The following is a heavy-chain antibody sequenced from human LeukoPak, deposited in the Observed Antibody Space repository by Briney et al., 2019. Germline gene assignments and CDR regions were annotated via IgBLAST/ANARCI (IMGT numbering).Heavy chain of an antibody. Sequence: GGPLRLSCAASGFTVSSNYMSWVRQAPGKGLEWVSVIYSGGSTYYADSVKGRFTISRHNSKNTLYLQMNSLRAEDTAVYYCANSFYNPGPKYYYYGMDVWGQGTTVTVSS. CDR3: ANSFYNPGPKYYYYGMDV. V-gene: IGHV3-53*04. CDR1: GFTVSSNY. J-gene: IGHJ6*02. CDR2: IYSGGST. D-gene: IGHD1-1*01.